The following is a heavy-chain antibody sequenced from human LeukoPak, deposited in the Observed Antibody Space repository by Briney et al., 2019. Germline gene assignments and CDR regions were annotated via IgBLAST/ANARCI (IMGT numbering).Heavy chain of an antibody. CDR3: AKSYCSSTSCYGAFDI. D-gene: IGHD2-2*01. CDR1: GFTFSSYA. Sequence: GGSLRLSCAASGFTFSSYAMHWVRQAPGKGLEWVAVISYDGSNKYYADSVKGRFTISRDNSKNTLYLQMNSLRAEDTAVYYCAKSYCSSTSCYGAFDIWGQGTMVTVSS. V-gene: IGHV3-30-3*02. CDR2: ISYDGSNK. J-gene: IGHJ3*02.